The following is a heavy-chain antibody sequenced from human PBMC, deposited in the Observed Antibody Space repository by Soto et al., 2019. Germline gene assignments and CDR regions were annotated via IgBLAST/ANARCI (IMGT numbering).Heavy chain of an antibody. CDR1: GASVSTGVYY. D-gene: IGHD6-6*01. CDR2: IDNSGST. J-gene: IGHJ6*02. CDR3: ARVRLVRTYYYGMDV. Sequence: SETLSLTCTVSGASVSTGVYYWTWIRQHPGRGLEWIGYIDNSGSTYYNPSLTGRVDISVDTSKNQFSLNLQSLTAADTAVYYCARVRLVRTYYYGMDVWGQGTTVTVSS. V-gene: IGHV4-31*03.